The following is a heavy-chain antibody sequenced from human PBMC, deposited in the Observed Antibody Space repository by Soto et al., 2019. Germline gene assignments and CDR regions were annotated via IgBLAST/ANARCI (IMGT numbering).Heavy chain of an antibody. CDR1: GFTFSNAW. J-gene: IGHJ3*02. Sequence: PGGSLRLSCAASGFTFSNAWINWVRQAPGKGLEWVGRIKSKTDGGTTDYAAPVKGRFAISRDDSKNILYLQMNSLKIEDTALYYCAKVAYGDYVSRRSAFDIWGQGTMVTVSS. V-gene: IGHV3-15*07. CDR3: AKVAYGDYVSRRSAFDI. D-gene: IGHD4-17*01. CDR2: IKSKTDGGTT.